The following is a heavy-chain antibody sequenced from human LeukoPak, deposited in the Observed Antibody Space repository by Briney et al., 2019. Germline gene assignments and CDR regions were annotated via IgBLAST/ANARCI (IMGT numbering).Heavy chain of an antibody. Sequence: SVKVSCKASGGTFSSYAISWVRQAPGQGLEWMGGIIPIFGTANYAQKFQGRVTITTDESTSTAYMELSSLRSEDTAVYYCASSASGSYSNAFDIWGQGTMVTVSS. CDR3: ASSASGSYSNAFDI. CDR1: GGTFSSYA. CDR2: IIPIFGTA. J-gene: IGHJ3*02. V-gene: IGHV1-69*05. D-gene: IGHD1-26*01.